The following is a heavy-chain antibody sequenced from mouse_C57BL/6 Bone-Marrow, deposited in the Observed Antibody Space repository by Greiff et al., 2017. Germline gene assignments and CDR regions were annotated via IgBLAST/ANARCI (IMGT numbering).Heavy chain of an antibody. V-gene: IGHV1-15*01. CDR3: TIRDDGYFYTVWFAY. CDR1: GYTFTDYE. Sequence: VQLQQSGAELVRPGASVTLSCKASGYTFTDYEMHWVKQTPVHGLEWIGAIDPETGGTDYNEKFKGKDTLTADKSSSTAYMELRSLASEDSAVYYCTIRDDGYFYTVWFAYWVQETLVTFSA. CDR2: IDPETGGT. J-gene: IGHJ3*01. D-gene: IGHD2-3*01.